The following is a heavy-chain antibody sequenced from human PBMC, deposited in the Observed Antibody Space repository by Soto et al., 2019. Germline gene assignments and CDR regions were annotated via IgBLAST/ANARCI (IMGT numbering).Heavy chain of an antibody. J-gene: IGHJ4*02. CDR3: ARIGIAEYSLFDY. D-gene: IGHD6-13*01. Sequence: QVTLKESGPVLVNPTETLTLTCTVSGFSLSNARMGVSWIRQPPGKALEWLAHIFSNDEKSYSTSLKSRLTISKDTSKSQVVLTMTNMDPVDTATYYCARIGIAEYSLFDYWGQGTLVTVSS. V-gene: IGHV2-26*01. CDR1: GFSLSNARMG. CDR2: IFSNDEK.